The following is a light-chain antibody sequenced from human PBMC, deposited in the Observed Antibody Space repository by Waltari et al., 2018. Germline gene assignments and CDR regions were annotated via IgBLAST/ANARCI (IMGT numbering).Light chain of an antibody. V-gene: IGLV2-14*01. Sequence: QSALTQPASVSGSPGQSIAISCTGTTSDIGYNKFFSWYQQNPGKAPKLIIYDVPGRPSGVSDRFSGSKSGNTASLTISGLQAEDEADYYCSSYTSSRTLIFGGGTKVTV. CDR2: DVP. J-gene: IGLJ2*01. CDR1: TSDIGYNKF. CDR3: SSYTSSRTLI.